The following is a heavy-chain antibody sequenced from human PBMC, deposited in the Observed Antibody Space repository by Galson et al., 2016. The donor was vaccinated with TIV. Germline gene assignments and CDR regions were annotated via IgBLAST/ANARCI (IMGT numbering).Heavy chain of an antibody. V-gene: IGHV1-3*01. J-gene: IGHJ4*02. Sequence: SVKVSCKASGYTFTIYPMHWVRQAPGQRLEWMGWINGANGNTKYSQKFQGRVTITRDTSASTAYMDLGNLTSEDTAVYYCARPPYCGGDCFKYDSWGQGTLVTVSS. D-gene: IGHD2-21*01. CDR2: INGANGNT. CDR1: GYTFTIYP. CDR3: ARPPYCGGDCFKYDS.